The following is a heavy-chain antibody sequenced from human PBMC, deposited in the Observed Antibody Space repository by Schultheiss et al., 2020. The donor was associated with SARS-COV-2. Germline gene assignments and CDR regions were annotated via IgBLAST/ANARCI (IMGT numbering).Heavy chain of an antibody. J-gene: IGHJ4*02. Sequence: ASVKVSCKASGYTFTSYYMHWVRQAPGQGLEWMGWINPNSGDTRYAQKFQGRVTMTRDTSISTAYMELRSLRSDDTAVYYCARGDDYGDLFDYWGQGTLVTVSS. CDR3: ARGDDYGDLFDY. V-gene: IGHV1-2*02. CDR1: GYTFTSYY. CDR2: INPNSGDT. D-gene: IGHD4-17*01.